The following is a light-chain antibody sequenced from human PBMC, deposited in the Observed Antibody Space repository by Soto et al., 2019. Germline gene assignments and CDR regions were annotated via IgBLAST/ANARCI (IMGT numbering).Light chain of an antibody. J-gene: IGLJ2*01. CDR1: SSDVGGYNY. V-gene: IGLV2-14*01. CDR3: SSYTSSSTYVV. Sequence: QSALTQPASVSGSPGQSITISCTGTSSDVGGYNYVSWYQQHPGKAPKLIIYEVTNRPSGVSNRFSGSKSGNTDSLTISGLQAEDEADYYCSSYTSSSTYVVFGGGTKLTVL. CDR2: EVT.